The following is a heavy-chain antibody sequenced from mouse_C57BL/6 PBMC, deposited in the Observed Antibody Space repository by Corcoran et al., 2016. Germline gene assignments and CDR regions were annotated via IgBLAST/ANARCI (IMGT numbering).Heavy chain of an antibody. CDR2: ISYDGSN. J-gene: IGHJ3*01. CDR3: ASGGCSSGVFAY. D-gene: IGHD3-1*01. Sequence: DVQLQESGPGLVKPSQSLYLTCSVTGYSITSGYLWNWIRQFPGNKLEWMGYISYDGSNNNNPSLKNRISITRDTSKNQFFLKLNSVTTEDTASYYGASGGCSSGVFAYWGQGTLVTVSA. V-gene: IGHV3-6*01. CDR1: GYSITSGYL.